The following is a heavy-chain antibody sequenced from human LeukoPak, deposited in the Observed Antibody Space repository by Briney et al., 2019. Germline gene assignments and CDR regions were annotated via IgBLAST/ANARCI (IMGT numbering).Heavy chain of an antibody. CDR2: INPNSGGT. Sequence: ASVKVSCKASGYTFTGYYMHWVRQAPGQGLEWMGWINPNSGGTNYAQKFQGRVTMTRDTSISTAYMELSRLRSDDTAVYYCARGNMVRGVIEGYFDYWGQGTLVTVSS. D-gene: IGHD3-10*01. CDR1: GYTFTGYY. J-gene: IGHJ4*02. V-gene: IGHV1-2*02. CDR3: ARGNMVRGVIEGYFDY.